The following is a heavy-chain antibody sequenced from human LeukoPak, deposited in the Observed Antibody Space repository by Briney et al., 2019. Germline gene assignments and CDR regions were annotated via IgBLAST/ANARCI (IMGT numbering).Heavy chain of an antibody. Sequence: QPGGSLLLSCAASAFTFSNYAMHGGRQAPGKGLEWVAVISYDGSNKYYADSVRGRFTISRDNSKNTLYLQMNSLRAEDTALYFCARDRGLDYWGQGTLVTVSS. CDR2: ISYDGSNK. V-gene: IGHV3-30-3*01. CDR3: ARDRGLDY. J-gene: IGHJ4*02. CDR1: AFTFSNYA.